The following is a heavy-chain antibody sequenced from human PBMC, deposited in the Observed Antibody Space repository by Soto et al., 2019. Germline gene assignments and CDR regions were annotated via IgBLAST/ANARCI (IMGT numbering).Heavy chain of an antibody. CDR2: ISQDGKNK. D-gene: IGHD6-19*01. Sequence: QVQLVESGGGVVQPGKSLRLSCAASGFALSNAVMHWVRQTPGNGLEWVALISQDGKNKNYGHSVKGRFTISKDDSENLVVMEVDGVGIEGSAIYYCARETHSGGRAGCFSIWGRGTLVTVSS. J-gene: IGHJ3*02. CDR1: GFALSNAV. CDR3: ARETHSGGRAGCFSI. V-gene: IGHV3-30*03.